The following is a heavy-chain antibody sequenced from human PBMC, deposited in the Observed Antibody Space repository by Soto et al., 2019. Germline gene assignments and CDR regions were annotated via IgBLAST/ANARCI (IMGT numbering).Heavy chain of an antibody. CDR2: LHSGGDT. V-gene: IGHV3-53*04. Sequence: EVQLVESGGGLVQPWGSLRLSCAASGIPVSSNYMTWVRQAPGKGLEWVSVLHSGGDTYYANSVKGRFTISRHDSTNTLFLQMNSLTPEETAVYYCARDGPYYYASRMDVWGQGTTVTVSS. CDR1: GIPVSSNY. J-gene: IGHJ6*02. CDR3: ARDGPYYYASRMDV. D-gene: IGHD3-10*01.